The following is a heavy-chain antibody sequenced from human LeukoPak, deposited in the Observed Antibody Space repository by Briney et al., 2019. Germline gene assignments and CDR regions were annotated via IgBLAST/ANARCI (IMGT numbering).Heavy chain of an antibody. CDR1: GYTFTGYY. CDR3: ARNFDMKGFDP. Sequence: ASVKVSCKASGYTFTGYYMNWVRQAPGQGLEWMGWINSDSGFTKYAQKFQGRVTMTRDTAITTVYMDLTRLTSDDTAVYYCARNFDMKGFDPWGQGTLVTVSS. J-gene: IGHJ5*02. V-gene: IGHV1-2*02. D-gene: IGHD3-9*01. CDR2: INSDSGFT.